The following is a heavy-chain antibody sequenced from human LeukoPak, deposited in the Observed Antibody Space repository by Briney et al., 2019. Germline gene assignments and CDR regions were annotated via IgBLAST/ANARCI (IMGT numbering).Heavy chain of an antibody. D-gene: IGHD3-10*01. Sequence: GGSLRLSCAASGFTFDDYGIHWVRQAPGKGLKWVSGIDWNSGAIGYADSVKGRFTISRDNAENSLYLQMNSLRAEDTALYYCVKDRAANLYGSGAFEYWGQGTLVTVSS. V-gene: IGHV3-9*01. CDR2: IDWNSGAI. J-gene: IGHJ4*02. CDR1: GFTFDDYG. CDR3: VKDRAANLYGSGAFEY.